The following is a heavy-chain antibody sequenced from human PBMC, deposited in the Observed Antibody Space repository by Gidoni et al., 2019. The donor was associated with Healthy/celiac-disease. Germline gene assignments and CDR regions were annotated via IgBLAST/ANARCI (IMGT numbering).Heavy chain of an antibody. CDR2: IGGSGVST. Sequence: EVQLLESGGGLVQPGGSLRLSCSASGFTFRRYAISWVSQAPGKGLEWVSAIGGSGVSTYYADSVKGRFTISRDNSKNTLYLQMNSLRAEDTAVYYCAKVGSYDILTGDYYYYYMDVWGKGTTVTVSS. J-gene: IGHJ6*03. CDR3: AKVGSYDILTGDYYYYYMDV. V-gene: IGHV3-23*01. CDR1: GFTFRRYA. D-gene: IGHD3-9*01.